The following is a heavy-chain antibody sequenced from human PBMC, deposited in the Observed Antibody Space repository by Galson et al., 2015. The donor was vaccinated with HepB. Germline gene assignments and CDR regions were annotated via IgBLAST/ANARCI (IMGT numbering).Heavy chain of an antibody. CDR2: ISATGSYK. CDR1: GFDFNDYF. CDR3: ARDGDENSFDN. Sequence: SLRLSCAASGFDFNDYFLNWIRQAPGKGLEWVSSISATGSYKYYADSVKGRFTISRDNAENSLYLHMDSLRVEDTAIYYCARDGDENSFDNWGQGTLVTVSS. D-gene: IGHD4-17*01. V-gene: IGHV3-11*06. J-gene: IGHJ3*02.